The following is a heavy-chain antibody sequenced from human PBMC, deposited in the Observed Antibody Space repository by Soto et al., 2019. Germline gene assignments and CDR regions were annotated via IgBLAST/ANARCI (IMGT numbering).Heavy chain of an antibody. CDR3: VRAGANLAPNWFDP. CDR2: INPKTGDT. D-gene: IGHD2-8*01. J-gene: IGHJ5*02. Sequence: HVQLVQSGTEVKKPGASVKVSCKTSGYTFSAYYVHWVRQAPGQGLEWMGWINPKTGDTNYAQKFQGWVTLTRDTSIDTAYLDLTSHGTAVYYCVRAGANLAPNWFDPLGQGTLVIVSS. V-gene: IGHV1-2*04. CDR1: GYTFSAYY.